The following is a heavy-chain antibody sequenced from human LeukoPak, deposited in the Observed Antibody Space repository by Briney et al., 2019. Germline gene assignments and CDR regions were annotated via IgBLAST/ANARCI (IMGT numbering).Heavy chain of an antibody. V-gene: IGHV1-2*02. J-gene: IGHJ5*02. CDR2: INPNSGGT. CDR1: GYTFTGYY. CDR3: AREIAGTLRYWFDP. Sequence: VASVKVSCKASGYTFTGYYMHWVRQAPGQGLEWMGWINPNSGGTNYAQKFQGRVTMTRDTSISTAYMELSRLRSDDTAVYYCAREIAGTLRYWFDPWGQGTLVTVSS. D-gene: IGHD2-15*01.